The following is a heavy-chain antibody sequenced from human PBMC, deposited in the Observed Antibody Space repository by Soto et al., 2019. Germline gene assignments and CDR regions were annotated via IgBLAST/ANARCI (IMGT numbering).Heavy chain of an antibody. D-gene: IGHD3-10*01. Sequence: QVQLVQSGAEVKKPGSSVKVSCKASGDIFSSYPFSWVRQAPGQGLDWMGGIVPLLGTADYAQKFQDRVTITADDSTSTVYMELSSLRSDDTAVYYCARDRGSQNWYFGVWGRGTLVSVSS. CDR1: GDIFSSYP. V-gene: IGHV1-69*01. J-gene: IGHJ2*01. CDR2: IVPLLGTA. CDR3: ARDRGSQNWYFGV.